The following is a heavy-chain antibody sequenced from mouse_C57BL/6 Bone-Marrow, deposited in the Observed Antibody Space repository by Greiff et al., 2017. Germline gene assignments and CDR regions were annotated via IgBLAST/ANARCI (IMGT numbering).Heavy chain of an antibody. D-gene: IGHD2-1*01. J-gene: IGHJ4*01. Sequence: VKLMESGPGLVQPSQSLSITCTVSGFSLTSYGVHWVRQSPGKGLEWLGVIWSGGSTDYNAAFISRLSISKDNSKSQVFFKMNSLQADDTAIYYCARGERYGNLYYAMDYWGQGTSVTVSS. V-gene: IGHV2-2*01. CDR1: GFSLTSYG. CDR2: IWSGGST. CDR3: ARGERYGNLYYAMDY.